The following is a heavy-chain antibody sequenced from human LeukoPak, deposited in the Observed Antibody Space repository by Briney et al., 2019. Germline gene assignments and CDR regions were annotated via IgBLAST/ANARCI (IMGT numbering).Heavy chain of an antibody. D-gene: IGHD6-19*01. Sequence: GGSLRLSCAASGFTFSSYSMNWVRQAPGKGLEWVSSISSSSSYIYYADSVKGRFTISRDNSKNTLYLQMNSLRAEDTALYYCMRGFSSAPWGQGTLVTVSS. CDR3: MRGFSSAP. CDR2: ISSSSSYI. J-gene: IGHJ5*02. V-gene: IGHV3-21*04. CDR1: GFTFSSYS.